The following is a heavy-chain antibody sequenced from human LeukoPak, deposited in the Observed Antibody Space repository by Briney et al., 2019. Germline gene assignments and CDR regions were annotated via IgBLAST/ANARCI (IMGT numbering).Heavy chain of an antibody. V-gene: IGHV3-21*01. J-gene: IGHJ6*02. CDR2: ISSSSTYI. Sequence: GGSLRLSCAASGFTFRTYSMNWVRQAPGKGLEWVSSISSSSTYIYYADSVKGRFTISRDNAKNSLYLQMNSLRAEDTAVNYCARARHGILWFGELFSAQMDVWGQGTTVTVSS. D-gene: IGHD3-10*01. CDR3: ARARHGILWFGELFSAQMDV. CDR1: GFTFRTYS.